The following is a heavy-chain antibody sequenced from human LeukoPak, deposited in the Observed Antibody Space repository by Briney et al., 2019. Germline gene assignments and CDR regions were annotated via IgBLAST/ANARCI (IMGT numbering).Heavy chain of an antibody. J-gene: IGHJ6*02. V-gene: IGHV1-69*13. Sequence: ASVKVSCKASGGTFSSYAISWVRQAPGQGLEWMGGIIPIFGTANYAQKFQGRVTITADESTSTAYMELSSLRSEDTAVYYCAVTVVTPRGYYYGMDVWGQGTTVTVSS. CDR3: AVTVVTPRGYYYGMDV. CDR2: IIPIFGTA. CDR1: GGTFSSYA. D-gene: IGHD4-23*01.